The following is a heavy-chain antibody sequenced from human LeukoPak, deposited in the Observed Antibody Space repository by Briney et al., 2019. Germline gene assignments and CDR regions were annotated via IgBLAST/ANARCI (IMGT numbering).Heavy chain of an antibody. D-gene: IGHD2-2*02. Sequence: ASVKVSCKASGYTFTGYYMHWVRQAPGQGLEWMGWINPNSGGTNYARKFQGRVTMTRDTSISTAYMELSRLRSDDTAVYYCARMGYCSSTSCYTLLDYWGQGTLVTVSS. V-gene: IGHV1-2*02. CDR3: ARMGYCSSTSCYTLLDY. CDR2: INPNSGGT. J-gene: IGHJ4*02. CDR1: GYTFTGYY.